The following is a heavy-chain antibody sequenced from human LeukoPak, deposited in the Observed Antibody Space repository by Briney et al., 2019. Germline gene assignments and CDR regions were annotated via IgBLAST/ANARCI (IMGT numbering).Heavy chain of an antibody. J-gene: IGHJ4*02. CDR3: ARGGNDFWSGYYTLDY. CDR1: GFTFSSYA. Sequence: NSGGSLRLSCAASGFTFSSYAMSWIRQPPGKGLEWIGYIYYSGSTYYNPSLKSRVTISVDTSKNQFSLKLSSVTAADTAVYYCARGGNDFWSGYYTLDYWGQGTLVTVSS. CDR2: IYYSGST. D-gene: IGHD3-3*01. V-gene: IGHV4-59*01.